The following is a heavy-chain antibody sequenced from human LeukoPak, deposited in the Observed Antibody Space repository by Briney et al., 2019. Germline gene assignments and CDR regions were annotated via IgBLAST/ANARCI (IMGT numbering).Heavy chain of an antibody. D-gene: IGHD1-26*01. V-gene: IGHV3-33*01. CDR2: LWYDGSNK. CDR3: ARASGSYFDY. J-gene: IGHJ4*03. Sequence: PGRSLRLSCAASGFTFSSYGMHWVRQAPGKGLEWVAVLWYDGSNKYYADSVKGRFTISRDNSKNTLYLQMNSLRAEDTAVYYCARASGSYFDYWGQGTLLTVSS. CDR1: GFTFSSYG.